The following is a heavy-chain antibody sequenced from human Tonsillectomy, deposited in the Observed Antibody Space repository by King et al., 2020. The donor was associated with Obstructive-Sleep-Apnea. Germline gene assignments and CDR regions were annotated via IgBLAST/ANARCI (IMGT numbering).Heavy chain of an antibody. J-gene: IGHJ4*02. V-gene: IGHV3-73*01. CDR2: IRSKANSYAT. CDR1: GFTFSGSA. D-gene: IGHD2-2*01. Sequence: EVQLVESGGGLVQPGGSLKLSCAASGFTFSGSAMHWVRQASGKGLEWVGRIRSKANSYATAYAASVKGRFTISRDDSKNTAYLQMNSLKTEDTAVYYCTAHIVVVPANGTRDYWGQGTLVTVSS. CDR3: TAHIVVVPANGTRDY.